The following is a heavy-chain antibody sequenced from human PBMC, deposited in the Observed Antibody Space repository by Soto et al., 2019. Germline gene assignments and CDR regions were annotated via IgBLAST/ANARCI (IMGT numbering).Heavy chain of an antibody. J-gene: IGHJ3*02. CDR3: ARDQLISPWAFDI. D-gene: IGHD3-3*02. CDR2: INAGNGKT. V-gene: IGHV1-3*01. Sequence: ASVKVSCKASGYTFTSYAMHWVRQAPGQRLEWMGWINAGNGKTKYSQKFHGRVTITRDTSASTAYMELSSLRYEDTAVYYCARDQLISPWAFDIWGQGTMVTVSS. CDR1: GYTFTSYA.